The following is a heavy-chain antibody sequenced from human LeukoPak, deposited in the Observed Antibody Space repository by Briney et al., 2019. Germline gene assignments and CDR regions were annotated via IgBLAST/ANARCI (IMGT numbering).Heavy chain of an antibody. CDR1: GGSISSGGYY. CDR3: ARDTEEGWFDP. J-gene: IGHJ5*02. CDR2: IYYSGST. Sequence: SQTLSLTCTVSGGSISSGGYYWRWIRQHPGKGLEWIGYIYYSGSTCYNPSLKSRITISVDTSKNQFSLKLSSVTAADTAVYYCARDTEEGWFDPWGQGTLVTVSS. V-gene: IGHV4-31*03.